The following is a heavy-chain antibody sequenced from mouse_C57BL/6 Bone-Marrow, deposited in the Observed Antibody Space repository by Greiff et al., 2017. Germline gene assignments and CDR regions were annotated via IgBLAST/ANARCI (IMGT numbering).Heavy chain of an antibody. V-gene: IGHV1-81*01. D-gene: IGHD1-1*01. CDR1: GYTFTSYG. Sequence: VQLQQSGAELARPGASVKLSCKASGYTFTSYGISWVKQRTGQGLEWIGEIYPRNGNTYYNEKFKGKATLTADKSSSTAYMELRSLTSEDSAVYFCARSGGDGSSVYWSMDDWGQGTTVTVSS. CDR2: IYPRNGNT. CDR3: ARSGGDGSSVYWSMDD. J-gene: IGHJ4*01.